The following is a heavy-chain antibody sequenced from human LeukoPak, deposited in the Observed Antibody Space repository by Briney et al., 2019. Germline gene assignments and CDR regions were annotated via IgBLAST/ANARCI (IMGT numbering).Heavy chain of an antibody. CDR2: ISSSSSYI. CDR1: GFTFSSYN. V-gene: IGHV3-21*01. CDR3: ARGRFGEFLPFDY. Sequence: GESLKISCAASGFTFSSYNMNWVRQAPGKGLEWVSSISSSSSYIYYADSVKGRFTISRDNAKNSLYLQMNSLRAEDTAVYYCARGRFGEFLPFDYWGQGTLVTVSS. J-gene: IGHJ4*02. D-gene: IGHD3-10*01.